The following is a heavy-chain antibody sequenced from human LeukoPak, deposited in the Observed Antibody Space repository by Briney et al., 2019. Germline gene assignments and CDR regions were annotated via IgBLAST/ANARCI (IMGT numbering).Heavy chain of an antibody. V-gene: IGHV1-2*04. Sequence: ASVKVSCKASGYTSTGYYMHWVRQAPGQGLEWMGWINPNSGGTNYAQKFQGWVTMTRDTSISTAYMDLSSLRSEDTAVYYCARELISGDWTWDIWGQGTMVTVSS. D-gene: IGHD2-21*02. CDR1: GYTSTGYY. CDR3: ARELISGDWTWDI. J-gene: IGHJ3*02. CDR2: INPNSGGT.